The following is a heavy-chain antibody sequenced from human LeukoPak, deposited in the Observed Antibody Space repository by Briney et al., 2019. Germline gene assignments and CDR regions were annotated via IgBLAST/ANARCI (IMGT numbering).Heavy chain of an antibody. CDR3: ATNYYYDSSGSDWYFDL. V-gene: IGHV3-48*04. CDR2: ISNTNSTI. J-gene: IGHJ2*01. D-gene: IGHD3-22*01. CDR1: GFIFSSYS. Sequence: GGSLRLSCAASGFIFSSYSMNWVRQAPGKGREWISYISNTNSTIYYADSVKARFTISRDNAKNSLFLQMNSLRAEDTAVYYCATNYYYDSSGSDWYFDLWGRGTMVTASS.